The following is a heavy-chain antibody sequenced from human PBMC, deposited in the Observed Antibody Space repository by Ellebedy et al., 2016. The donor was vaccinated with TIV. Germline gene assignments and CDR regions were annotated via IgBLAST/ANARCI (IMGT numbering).Heavy chain of an antibody. Sequence: AASVKVSCKASGYTFTGYYMHWVRQAPGQGLEWMGWINPTSGGTNYAQKFQGRVTMTRDTSISTAYMDLSRLRSDDTAVYYCASLPHYGDSGPWGQGTLVTVSS. CDR2: INPTSGGT. V-gene: IGHV1-2*02. CDR1: GYTFTGYY. CDR3: ASLPHYGDSGP. J-gene: IGHJ5*02. D-gene: IGHD4-17*01.